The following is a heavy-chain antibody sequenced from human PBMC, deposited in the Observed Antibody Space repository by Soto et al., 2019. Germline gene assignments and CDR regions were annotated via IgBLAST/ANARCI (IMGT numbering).Heavy chain of an antibody. J-gene: IGHJ4*02. D-gene: IGHD4-17*01. Sequence: ASVKVSCKASGYSFTKYGVNWVRQAPGQGLERVGWISAFSGRTDYAHNFRGRVAMTTDPSTSTVYMELTTLRSADTAMYYCASSTVTTPFDYWGQGTLVTVSS. V-gene: IGHV1-18*01. CDR3: ASSTVTTPFDY. CDR2: ISAFSGRT. CDR1: GYSFTKYG.